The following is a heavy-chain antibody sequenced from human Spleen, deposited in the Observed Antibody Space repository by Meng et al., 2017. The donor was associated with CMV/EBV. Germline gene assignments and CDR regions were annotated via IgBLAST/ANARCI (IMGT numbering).Heavy chain of an antibody. V-gene: IGHV1-8*03. CDR1: GYTFIYSS. D-gene: IGHD3-22*01. CDR2: MNPNSGNT. CDR3: ARVGNYYDSSGPYYFDY. Sequence: ASVKVSCKASGYTFIYSSLPWLQQAPGQGLEWMGWMNPNSGNTGYAQKFQGRVTITRNTSISTAYMELSSLRSEDTAVYYCARVGNYYDSSGPYYFDYWGQGTLVTVSS. J-gene: IGHJ4*02.